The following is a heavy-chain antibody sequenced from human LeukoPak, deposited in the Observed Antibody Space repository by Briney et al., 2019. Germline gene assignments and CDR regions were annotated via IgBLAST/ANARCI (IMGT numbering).Heavy chain of an antibody. CDR2: IYYSGST. J-gene: IGHJ4*02. D-gene: IGHD3-3*01. CDR3: ARGAFGVVITFDY. Sequence: SETLSLTCTVSGGSFSSGSYYWSWIRQPPGKGLEWIGYIYYSGSTNYNPSLKSRVTISVDTSKNQFSLKLSSVTAADTAVYYCARGAFGVVITFDYWGQGTLVTVSS. CDR1: GGSFSSGSYY. V-gene: IGHV4-61*01.